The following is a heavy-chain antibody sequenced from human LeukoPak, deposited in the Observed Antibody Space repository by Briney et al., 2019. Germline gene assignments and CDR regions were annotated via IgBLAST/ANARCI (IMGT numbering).Heavy chain of an antibody. V-gene: IGHV3-53*04. J-gene: IGHJ4*02. CDR1: GFTFSSYA. CDR2: IYSGGST. D-gene: IGHD3-22*01. Sequence: GGSLRLSCAASGFTFSSYAMSWVRQAPGKGLEWVSVIYSGGSTYYADSVKGRFTISRHNSKNTLYLQMNSLRAEDTAVYYCARSRPYYYDSSGYYDWGQGTLVTVSS. CDR3: ARSRPYYYDSSGYYD.